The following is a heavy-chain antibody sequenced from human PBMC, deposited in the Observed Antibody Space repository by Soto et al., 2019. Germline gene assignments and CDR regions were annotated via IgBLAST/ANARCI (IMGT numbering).Heavy chain of an antibody. V-gene: IGHV3-15*07. Sequence: DVQLVESGGGLVKPGGSLRLACAASGFTLRSAWMNWVRQAAGKGLEWVGRIKRESDGGTTDYGVSVRGRFTISRDESQNTLYLHMNSLGTEDTAVYYCATEPYFYDSSGVDVWGQGTTVTVSS. CDR1: GFTLRSAW. J-gene: IGHJ6*02. CDR3: ATEPYFYDSSGVDV. CDR2: IKRESDGGTT.